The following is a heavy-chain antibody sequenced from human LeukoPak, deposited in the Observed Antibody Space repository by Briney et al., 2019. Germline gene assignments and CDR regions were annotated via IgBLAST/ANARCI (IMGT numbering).Heavy chain of an antibody. Sequence: SVKVSCKASGGTFSSYAISWVRQAPGQGLEWMGGIIPIFGTANYAQKFQGRATITADESTSTAYMELSSLRSEDTAVYYCARDHPPRRTTLTLIIWGQGTMVTVSS. CDR1: GGTFSSYA. J-gene: IGHJ3*02. CDR2: IIPIFGTA. V-gene: IGHV1-69*01. D-gene: IGHD4-17*01. CDR3: ARDHPPRRTTLTLII.